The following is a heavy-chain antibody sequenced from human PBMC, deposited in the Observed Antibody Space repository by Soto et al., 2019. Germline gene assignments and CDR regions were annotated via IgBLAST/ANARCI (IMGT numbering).Heavy chain of an antibody. CDR2: ISSSGSTI. J-gene: IGHJ4*02. CDR3: AEDLVVINPFDDY. D-gene: IGHD3-22*01. Sequence: QVQLVESGGGLVKPGGSLRLSCAASGFTFSDYYMSWIRQAPGKGLEWVSYISSSGSTIYYADSVKGRFTISRDNAKNSLYLKMDSLGAEDTAVYYCAEDLVVINPFDDYWGQGTLVTVSS. CDR1: GFTFSDYY. V-gene: IGHV3-11*01.